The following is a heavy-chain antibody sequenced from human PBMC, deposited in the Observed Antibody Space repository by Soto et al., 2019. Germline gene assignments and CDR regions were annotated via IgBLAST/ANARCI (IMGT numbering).Heavy chain of an antibody. V-gene: IGHV4-30-4*01. CDR2: IYYSGSA. D-gene: IGHD3-3*01. Sequence: LSLDCTVSGVSISSGEYYWSWIRQPPGKGLEWIGYIYYSGSAYYNPSLKSRVTISVDTSKNQFSLKLSSVTAADTAVYYCARYTKRQPLSGDYECWSGSPGAFDPWGQGTLVTVSS. CDR1: GVSISSGEYY. CDR3: ARYTKRQPLSGDYECWSGSPGAFDP. J-gene: IGHJ5*02.